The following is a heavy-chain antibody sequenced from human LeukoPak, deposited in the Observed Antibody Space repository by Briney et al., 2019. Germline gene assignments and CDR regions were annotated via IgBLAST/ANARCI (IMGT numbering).Heavy chain of an antibody. Sequence: GESLKISCKGSGYSFPNYWLAWVRQMPGKGLEWMGIIYPGDSDTKYSPSFEGQVTLSADKSINTAYLQWSSLTASDTAMYYCARLTDYYDSSGYYRNYNWFDPWGQGTLVTVSS. CDR1: GYSFPNYW. CDR2: IYPGDSDT. J-gene: IGHJ5*02. D-gene: IGHD3-22*01. CDR3: ARLTDYYDSSGYYRNYNWFDP. V-gene: IGHV5-51*01.